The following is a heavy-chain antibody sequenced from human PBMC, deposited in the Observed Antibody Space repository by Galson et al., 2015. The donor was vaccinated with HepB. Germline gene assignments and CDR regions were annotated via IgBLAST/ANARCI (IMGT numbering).Heavy chain of an antibody. CDR1: GFTFSSYA. D-gene: IGHD2-15*01. CDR2: ISSSSSYI. J-gene: IGHJ5*02. CDR3: ARVRIKRAQWDWFDP. V-gene: IGHV3-21*01. Sequence: SLRLSCAASGFTFSSYAMSWVRQAPGKGLEWVSSISSSSSYIYYADSVKGRFTISRDNAKNSLYLQMNSLRAEDTAVYYCARVRIKRAQWDWFDPWGQGTLVTVSS.